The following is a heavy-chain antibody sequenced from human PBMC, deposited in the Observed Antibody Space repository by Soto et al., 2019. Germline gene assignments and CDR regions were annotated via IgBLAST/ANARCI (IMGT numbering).Heavy chain of an antibody. CDR1: GFTFSSYA. D-gene: IGHD3-3*01. CDR2: ISGSGGST. V-gene: IGHV3-23*01. J-gene: IGHJ4*02. CDR3: AKVTDDNYDFWSGYPDY. Sequence: EVQLLESGGGLVQPGGSLRLSCAASGFTFSSYAMSWVRQAPGKGLEWVSAISGSGGSTYYADSVKGRFTISRDNSKNTLYLQMNSLRAEDTAVYYCAKVTDDNYDFWSGYPDYWGQGTLVTVSS.